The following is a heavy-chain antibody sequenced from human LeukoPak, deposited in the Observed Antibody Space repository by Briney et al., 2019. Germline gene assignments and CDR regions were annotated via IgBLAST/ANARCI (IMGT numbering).Heavy chain of an antibody. V-gene: IGHV3-7*01. J-gene: IGHJ4*02. CDR2: IKQDGTEK. Sequence: PGGSLRLSCAASGFTLSNHWMIWVRQAPGKGLECVANIKQDGTEKYYLDSVKGRFTISRDNAKNSLYLQMNSLRVEDTAAYYCGRGWAVDFWGQGTLVTVSS. CDR1: GFTLSNHW. CDR3: GRGWAVDF. D-gene: IGHD5-24*01.